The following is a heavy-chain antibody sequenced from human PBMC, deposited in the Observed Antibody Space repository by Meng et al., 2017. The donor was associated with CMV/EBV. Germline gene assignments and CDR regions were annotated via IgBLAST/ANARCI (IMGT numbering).Heavy chain of an antibody. CDR2: INPNSGGT. D-gene: IGHD1/OR15-1a*01. Sequence: ASVKVSCKASGYTFTGYYMHWVRQAPGQGLEWMGWINPNSGGTIYAQKFQGRVTMTEDTSTDTAYMELSSLRSEDTAAYYCATAKLDQEWFDPWGQGTLVTVSS. CDR1: GYTFTGYY. J-gene: IGHJ5*02. CDR3: ATAKLDQEWFDP. V-gene: IGHV1-2*02.